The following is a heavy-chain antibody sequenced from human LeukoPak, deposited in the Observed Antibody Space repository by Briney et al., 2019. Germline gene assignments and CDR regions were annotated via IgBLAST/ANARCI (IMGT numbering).Heavy chain of an antibody. D-gene: IGHD3-22*01. V-gene: IGHV3-30*02. Sequence: GGSLRLSCAASGFTLSSYGIHWVRQAPGKGLEWVAFTRYDGGNEKYADSVKGRFTISRDNSKNTLYLQMNNLRPEDTAVYHCVKDVRFSDSSGYYSSWGQGTLVTVSS. CDR3: VKDVRFSDSSGYYSS. CDR2: TRYDGGNE. CDR1: GFTLSSYG. J-gene: IGHJ4*02.